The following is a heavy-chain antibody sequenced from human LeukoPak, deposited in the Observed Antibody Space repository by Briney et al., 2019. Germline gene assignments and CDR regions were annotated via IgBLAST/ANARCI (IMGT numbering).Heavy chain of an antibody. D-gene: IGHD2-2*01. CDR3: ARDRYCSSTSCYTTAYFQH. CDR2: INPSSGGT. V-gene: IGHV1-2*02. Sequence: ASVKVSCKASGYAFTGYYMHWVRQAPGQGLELMGWINPSSGGTNYAQKFQGRVTMTRDTSISTAYMELSRLRSDDTAVYYCARDRYCSSTSCYTTAYFQHWGQGTLVTVSS. J-gene: IGHJ1*01. CDR1: GYAFTGYY.